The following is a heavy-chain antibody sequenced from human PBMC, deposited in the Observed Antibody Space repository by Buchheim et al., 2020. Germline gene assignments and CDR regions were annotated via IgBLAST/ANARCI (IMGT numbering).Heavy chain of an antibody. J-gene: IGHJ4*02. CDR2: INPDGSRK. D-gene: IGHD1-1*01. Sequence: EVQLVESGGGLVQPGGSLRLSCAASGSTFSASWMAWVRQAPGKGLEWVAFINPDGSRKDPVDSVKARFTISRDNAKNSLFLQMNSLRAEDTGVYYCARDSGYGTFDYWGQGTL. V-gene: IGHV3-7*01. CDR3: ARDSGYGTFDY. CDR1: GSTFSASW.